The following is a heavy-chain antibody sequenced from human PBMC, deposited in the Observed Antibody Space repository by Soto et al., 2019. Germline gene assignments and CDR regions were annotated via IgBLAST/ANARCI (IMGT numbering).Heavy chain of an antibody. J-gene: IGHJ6*02. CDR2: ISSSSSTI. V-gene: IGHV3-48*02. CDR3: ARVGSLLSSSDYYYYYGMDV. CDR1: GFTFSSYS. D-gene: IGHD3-22*01. Sequence: PGGSLRLSCAASGFTFSSYSMNWVRQAPGKGLEWVSYISSSSSTIYYADSVKGRFTISRDNAKNSLYLQMNSLRDEDTAVYYCARVGSLLSSSDYYYYYGMDVWGQGTTVTV.